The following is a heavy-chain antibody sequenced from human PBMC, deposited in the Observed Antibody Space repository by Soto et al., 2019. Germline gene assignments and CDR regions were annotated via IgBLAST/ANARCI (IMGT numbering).Heavy chain of an antibody. D-gene: IGHD3-10*01. CDR1: GFTFTSSA. Sequence: SVKVSCKASGFTFTSSAMQWVRQARGQRLEWIGWIVVGSGNTNYAQKFQERVTITTDMSTSTAYMELRSLRSDDTAVYYCASIYGQFNYYYYYMDVWGKGSSVTVSS. CDR3: ASIYGQFNYYYYYMDV. V-gene: IGHV1-58*02. J-gene: IGHJ6*03. CDR2: IVVGSGNT.